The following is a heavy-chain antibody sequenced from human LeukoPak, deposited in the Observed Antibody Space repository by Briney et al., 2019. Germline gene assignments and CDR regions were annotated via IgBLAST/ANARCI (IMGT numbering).Heavy chain of an antibody. CDR3: ARLRTWEPEEFDP. CDR2: IYYSGST. D-gene: IGHD1-26*01. J-gene: IGHJ5*02. CDR1: GGSISSGDYY. V-gene: IGHV4-30-4*08. Sequence: PSETLSLTCAVSGGSISSGDYYWSWIRQPPGKGLEWIGYIYYSGSTYYNPSLKSRVTISVDTSKNQFSLKLSSVTAADTAVYYCARLRTWEPEEFDPWGQGTLVTVSS.